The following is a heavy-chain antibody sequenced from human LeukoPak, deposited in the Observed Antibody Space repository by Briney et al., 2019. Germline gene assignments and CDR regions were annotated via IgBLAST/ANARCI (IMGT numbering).Heavy chain of an antibody. Sequence: GGSLRLSCAATGFTFSSYEMNWVRQAPGKGLEWVSYISSRGSTICYADSVKGRFTISRDNAKNSLYLQMNSLRAEDTAVYYCARSDSDSYGPGYFDYWGQGTLVTVSS. CDR2: ISSRGSTI. D-gene: IGHD5-18*01. CDR3: ARSDSDSYGPGYFDY. V-gene: IGHV3-48*03. J-gene: IGHJ4*02. CDR1: GFTFSSYE.